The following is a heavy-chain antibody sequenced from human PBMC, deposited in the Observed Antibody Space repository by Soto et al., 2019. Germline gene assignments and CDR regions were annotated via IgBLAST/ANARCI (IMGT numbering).Heavy chain of an antibody. CDR3: ARGDATKIVVTTYYGMDV. CDR2: IIPVFGTA. D-gene: IGHD4-17*01. Sequence: QVQLVQSGAEVKKPGSSVKVSCKASGGSLSNYGISWVRQAPGQGLEWMGGIIPVFGTANYAQKFQGRVTISEDESTSIVYMDVTSLRSEDTAVYYCARGDATKIVVTTYYGMDVWGQWTKVTVSS. V-gene: IGHV1-69*12. CDR1: GGSLSNYG. J-gene: IGHJ6*02.